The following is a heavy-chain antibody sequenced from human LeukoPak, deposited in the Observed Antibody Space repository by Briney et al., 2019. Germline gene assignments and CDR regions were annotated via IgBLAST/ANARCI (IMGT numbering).Heavy chain of an antibody. D-gene: IGHD3-10*01. CDR1: GFTFSSYA. Sequence: GGSLRLSCAASGFTFSSYAMSWVRQAPGKGLEWVSAISGSGGSTYYADSVKGRFTISRDNSKNTLYLQMNSLRAEDTAVNYCAKGGVRGVASPFDYWGQGTLVTVSS. CDR3: AKGGVRGVASPFDY. V-gene: IGHV3-23*01. J-gene: IGHJ4*02. CDR2: ISGSGGST.